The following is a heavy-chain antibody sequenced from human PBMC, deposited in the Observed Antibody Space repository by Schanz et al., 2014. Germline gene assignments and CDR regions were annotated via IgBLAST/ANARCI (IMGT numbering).Heavy chain of an antibody. CDR2: ISNDGSDE. D-gene: IGHD2-21*01. V-gene: IGHV3-30*04. CDR3: ARESPFGGDCFSH. CDR1: GFTFSRYA. J-gene: IGHJ4*02. Sequence: QVQLVESGGGVVQPGRSVRLSCAASGFTFSRYAMHWVRQAPGKGLEWVAVISNDGSDEHYADSVKGRFTISRDNSKXTLYLQMNXXRXXXXXXYYCARESPFGGDCFSHWGQGTLVTVSS.